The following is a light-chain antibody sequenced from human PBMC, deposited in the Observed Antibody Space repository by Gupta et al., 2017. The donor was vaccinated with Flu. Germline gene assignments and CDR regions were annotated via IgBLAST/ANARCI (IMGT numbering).Light chain of an antibody. J-gene: IGKJ4*01. CDR3: QQSYSSPRT. Sequence: GDRVTITCRSSQTISRYLNWYQQRPGKVPKLLIYAASSLQSGVPSRFSGSGSGTDFALTISSLQPEDFATYYCQQSYSSPRTFGGGTKVQI. CDR2: AAS. CDR1: QTISRY. V-gene: IGKV1-39*01.